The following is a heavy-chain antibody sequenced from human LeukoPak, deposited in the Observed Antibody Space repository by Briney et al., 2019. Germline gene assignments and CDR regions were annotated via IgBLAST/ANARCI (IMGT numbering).Heavy chain of an antibody. D-gene: IGHD5-18*01. CDR1: GFTFSSYS. CDR2: ISSSSSYI. CDR3: ARDTGGGYSCYDC. V-gene: IGHV3-21*01. Sequence: GGSLRLSCAASGFTFSSYSMNWVRQGPGKGLEWVSSISSSSSYIYYADSVKGRFTTSRDNAKNSLYLQKNSLRAEDTAVYYCARDTGGGYSCYDCWGQGTLVTVSS. J-gene: IGHJ4*02.